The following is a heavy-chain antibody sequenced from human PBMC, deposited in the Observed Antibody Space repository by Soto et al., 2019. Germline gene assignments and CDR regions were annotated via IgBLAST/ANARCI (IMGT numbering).Heavy chain of an antibody. CDR1: GFTFSSYE. D-gene: IGHD3-22*01. Sequence: PGGSLRLSCAVSGFTFSSYEMNWVRQAPGKGLEWVSYISSTGSTIHYADSVQGRFTISRDNAKNSLNLQMNSLRAEDTAVYYCARVGNYYDRSGWDYYYGMDVWGPGTTVTVSS. CDR3: ARVGNYYDRSGWDYYYGMDV. CDR2: ISSTGSTI. V-gene: IGHV3-48*03. J-gene: IGHJ6*02.